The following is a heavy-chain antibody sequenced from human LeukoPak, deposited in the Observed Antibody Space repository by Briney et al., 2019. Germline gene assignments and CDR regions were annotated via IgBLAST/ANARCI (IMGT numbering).Heavy chain of an antibody. CDR1: GGSISSSSYY. CDR2: IYTSGST. J-gene: IGHJ6*02. D-gene: IGHD3-16*01. CDR3: ARDMTTLHPYYGMDV. Sequence: PSETLSLTCTVSGGSISSSSYYWSWIRQPAGKGLEWIGRIYTSGSTNYNPSLKSRVTMSVDTSKNQFSLKLSSVTAADTAVYYCARDMTTLHPYYGMDVWGQGTTVTVSS. V-gene: IGHV4-61*02.